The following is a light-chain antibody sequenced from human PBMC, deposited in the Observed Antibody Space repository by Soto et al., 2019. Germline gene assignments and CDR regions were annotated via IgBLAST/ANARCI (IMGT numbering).Light chain of an antibody. V-gene: IGKV1-27*01. Sequence: DNPMTQSPSSLSTSMGDRVTITCRASQAIGNFLAWYQQRPGKAPKLLIYAASTLQSGVPSRFSGSGSGTHFSLTINSLQPEDVATYYCQKYNSAPWTFGQGTKVDIK. J-gene: IGKJ1*01. CDR3: QKYNSAPWT. CDR1: QAIGNF. CDR2: AAS.